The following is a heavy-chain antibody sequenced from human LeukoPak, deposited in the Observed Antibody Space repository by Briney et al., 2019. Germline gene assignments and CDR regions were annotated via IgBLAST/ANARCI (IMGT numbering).Heavy chain of an antibody. Sequence: PGGSLRLXCAASGFTVTSNYMTWVRQAPGKGLEWVSVISSGGNTYYADSVKGRFTISRDNSKNTVYPQMNGLRAEDTAVYYCGREVRGYYFDYWGQGTLVTASS. D-gene: IGHD5-12*01. V-gene: IGHV3-53*01. CDR2: ISSGGNT. CDR3: GREVRGYYFDY. J-gene: IGHJ4*02. CDR1: GFTVTSNY.